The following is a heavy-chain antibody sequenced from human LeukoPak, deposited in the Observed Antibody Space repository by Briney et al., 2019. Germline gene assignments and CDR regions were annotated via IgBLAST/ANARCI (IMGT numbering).Heavy chain of an antibody. J-gene: IGHJ6*02. D-gene: IGHD3-9*01. CDR3: TRDLMDYDVSTGLHHYYMDV. V-gene: IGHV3-64*01. CDR2: ISSNGGST. CDR1: GFTFSSYA. Sequence: GGSLRLSCAASGFTFSSYAMHWVRQAPGKRLEYVSAISSNGGSTYYANSVKGRFTISRDNSKNTLYLQMGSLRAEDMAVYYCTRDLMDYDVSTGLHHYYMDVWGQGTTVTVSS.